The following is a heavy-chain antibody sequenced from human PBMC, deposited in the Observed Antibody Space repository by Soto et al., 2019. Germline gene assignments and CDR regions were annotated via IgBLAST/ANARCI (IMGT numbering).Heavy chain of an antibody. J-gene: IGHJ5*01. CDR2: VSGNNGAS. Sequence: PSVKVSCTASGYTSADFGISWVRQAPGQGLEWMGWVSGNNGASNPAPKVQGRITMTLDTSTGVSYMSLRSLRSDDTAIYYCVRDQKYFRLNGNWFDSWGQGTLVTVSS. CDR1: GYTSADFG. D-gene: IGHD5-12*01. V-gene: IGHV1-18*04. CDR3: VRDQKYFRLNGNWFDS.